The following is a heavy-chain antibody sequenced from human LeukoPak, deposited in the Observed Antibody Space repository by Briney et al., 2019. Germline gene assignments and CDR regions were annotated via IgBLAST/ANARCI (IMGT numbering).Heavy chain of an antibody. CDR3: AKYIIRGVIGD. V-gene: IGHV3-23*01. D-gene: IGHD3-10*01. CDR1: GFTFSSYS. Sequence: PGGSLRLSCAASGFTFSSYSMSWVRQAPGKGLEWVSAIGAGGSDTYYTDSVKGRFTISRDNSKNTLYLQMNSLRAEDTAFHYCAKYIIRGVIGDWGQGTLVTVSS. J-gene: IGHJ4*02. CDR2: IGAGGSDT.